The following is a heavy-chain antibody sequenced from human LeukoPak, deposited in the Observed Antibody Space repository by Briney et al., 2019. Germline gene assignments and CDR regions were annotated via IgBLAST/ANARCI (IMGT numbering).Heavy chain of an antibody. Sequence: ASVKVSCKASGGTFSSYAISWVRQAPGQGLEWMGGIIPIFGTANYAQKFQGRVTITTDESTSTAYMELSSLRSEDTAVYYCARGSGYYYDSSGYSYGYWGLGTLVTVSS. CDR2: IIPIFGTA. CDR1: GGTFSSYA. J-gene: IGHJ4*02. CDR3: ARGSGYYYDSSGYSYGY. D-gene: IGHD3-22*01. V-gene: IGHV1-69*05.